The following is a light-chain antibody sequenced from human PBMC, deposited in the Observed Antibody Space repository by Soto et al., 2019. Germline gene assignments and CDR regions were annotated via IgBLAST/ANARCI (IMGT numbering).Light chain of an antibody. J-gene: IGLJ1*01. Sequence: QSALTQPASASGSPGQSITISCTGTSSDVGGYNYVSWYQQLPGKAPKLMIYEVSNRPSGVSNRFSGSKSGNTASLTISGLQAEDEADYYCSSYTGSSTPYVFGTGTKLTVL. V-gene: IGLV2-14*01. CDR1: SSDVGGYNY. CDR3: SSYTGSSTPYV. CDR2: EVS.